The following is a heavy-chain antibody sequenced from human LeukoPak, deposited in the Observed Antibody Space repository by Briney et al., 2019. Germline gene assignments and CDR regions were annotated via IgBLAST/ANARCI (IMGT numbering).Heavy chain of an antibody. D-gene: IGHD3-10*01. Sequence: GGSLRLSCAASGFTFGSYSMNWVRQAPGKGLEWVSYISSSSSTICYADSVKGRFTVSRDNAKNSLYLQMNSLRAEDTAVYYCAKYYGGGVDYWGQGTLVAVSS. CDR2: ISSSSSTI. J-gene: IGHJ4*02. CDR1: GFTFGSYS. V-gene: IGHV3-48*01. CDR3: AKYYGGGVDY.